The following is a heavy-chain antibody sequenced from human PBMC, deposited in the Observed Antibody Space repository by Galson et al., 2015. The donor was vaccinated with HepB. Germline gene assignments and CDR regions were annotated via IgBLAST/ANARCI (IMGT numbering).Heavy chain of an antibody. CDR3: ARDFKRVLWFGEFRYGMDV. V-gene: IGHV3-30-3*01. J-gene: IGHJ6*02. D-gene: IGHD3-10*01. CDR1: GFTFSSYA. CDR2: ISYDGSNK. Sequence: SLRLSCAASGFTFSSYAMHWVRQAPGKGLEWVAVISYDGSNKYYADSVKGRFTISRDNSKNTLYLQMNSLRAEDTAVYYCARDFKRVLWFGEFRYGMDVWGQGTTVTVSS.